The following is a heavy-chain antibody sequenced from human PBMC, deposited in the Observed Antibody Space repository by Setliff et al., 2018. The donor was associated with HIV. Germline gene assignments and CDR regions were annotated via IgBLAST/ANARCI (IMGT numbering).Heavy chain of an antibody. CDR3: ARDQGWVTMVRGEDAFDI. Sequence: ASVKVSCKASGYTFTGYYMHWVRQAPGQGLEWMGWINPNSGGTNYAQKFQGRATMTRDTSISTAYMELSRLRSDDTAVYYCARDQGWVTMVRGEDAFDIWGQGTMVTVSS. V-gene: IGHV1-2*02. D-gene: IGHD3-10*01. CDR1: GYTFTGYY. CDR2: INPNSGGT. J-gene: IGHJ3*02.